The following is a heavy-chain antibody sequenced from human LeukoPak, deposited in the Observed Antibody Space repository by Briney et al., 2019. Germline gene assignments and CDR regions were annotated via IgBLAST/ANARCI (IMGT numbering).Heavy chain of an antibody. V-gene: IGHV1-46*01. CDR2: INPSGGST. J-gene: IGHJ4*02. CDR3: AREAKGGLWLD. D-gene: IGHD5-18*01. Sequence: GASVKVSCKASGYTFTSYGISWVRQAPGQGLEWMGIINPSGGSTSYAQKFQGRVTMTRDMSTSTVYMELSSLRSEDTAVYYCAREAKGGLWLDWGQGTLVTVSS. CDR1: GYTFTSYG.